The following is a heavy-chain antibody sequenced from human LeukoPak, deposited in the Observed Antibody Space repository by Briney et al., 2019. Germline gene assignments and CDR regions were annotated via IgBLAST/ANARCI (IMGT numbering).Heavy chain of an antibody. CDR1: GGSISSYS. Sequence: SETLSLTCTVSGGSISSYSWSWIRQPPWKGLEWIGYIDYRGNSNYNPSLKSRVTISADPSKNQFSLKLTSVTAADTAVYPCGRDHPVADWAVDIWGRGTMVTVSS. D-gene: IGHD3-9*01. J-gene: IGHJ3*02. V-gene: IGHV4-59*01. CDR3: GRDHPVADWAVDI. CDR2: IDYRGNS.